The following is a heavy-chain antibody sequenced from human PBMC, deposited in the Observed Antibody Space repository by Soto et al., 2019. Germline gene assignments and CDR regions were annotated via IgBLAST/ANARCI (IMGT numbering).Heavy chain of an antibody. V-gene: IGHV1-8*02. J-gene: IGHJ4*02. Sequence: VQLVQSGAEVKQPGASVKVSCKASGYSFTSYEINWVRQAPGQGLEWMGWMNPNSGKTGYGQKFQGRVTMTTDSSQNTIYMELRTLGSEDAAVYYCARGRDIVLVPPGISFDYWGQGTLVTVSS. CDR2: MNPNSGKT. CDR3: ARGRDIVLVPPGISFDY. D-gene: IGHD2-2*01. CDR1: GYSFTSYE.